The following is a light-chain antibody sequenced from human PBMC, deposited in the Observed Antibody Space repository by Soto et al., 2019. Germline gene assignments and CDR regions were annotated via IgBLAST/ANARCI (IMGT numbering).Light chain of an antibody. J-gene: IGLJ1*01. V-gene: IGLV2-11*01. CDR3: CSYAGSYDYV. CDR1: SGDVGAYNY. CDR2: DVN. Sequence: QSVLTQPRSVSGSPGQSVTISCTGSSGDVGAYNYVSWYQHNTGKAPKLLIYDVNKRPSGVPDRFSGSKFGNTASLTISGLQADDEATFYCCSYAGSYDYVXGTGTNVT.